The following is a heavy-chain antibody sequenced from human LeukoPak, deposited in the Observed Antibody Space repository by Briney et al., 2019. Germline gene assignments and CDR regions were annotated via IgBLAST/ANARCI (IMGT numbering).Heavy chain of an antibody. CDR1: GYSFTSYW. J-gene: IGHJ4*02. CDR2: IYPGDSDT. D-gene: IGHD3-10*02. Sequence: GESLKISCKGSGYSFTSYWIGWVRQMPGKGLEWMGIIYPGDSDTRYSPSLQGQVTISADKSISTAYLQWSSLKASDTAMYYCARHKASDWDYYVNAVDYWGQGTLVTVSS. V-gene: IGHV5-51*01. CDR3: ARHKASDWDYYVNAVDY.